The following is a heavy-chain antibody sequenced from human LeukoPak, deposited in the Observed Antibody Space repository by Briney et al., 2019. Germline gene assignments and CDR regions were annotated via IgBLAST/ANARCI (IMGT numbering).Heavy chain of an antibody. V-gene: IGHV4-59*08. D-gene: IGHD6-19*01. CDR1: GGSISSYY. Sequence: PSETLSLTCTVSGGSISSYYWSWIRQPPGKGLEWIGYIYYSGSTNYNPSLKSRVTISVDTSKNQFSLKLSSVTAADTAVYYCARKGVYSSGWSDYWGQGTLVTVSS. J-gene: IGHJ4*02. CDR3: ARKGVYSSGWSDY. CDR2: IYYSGST.